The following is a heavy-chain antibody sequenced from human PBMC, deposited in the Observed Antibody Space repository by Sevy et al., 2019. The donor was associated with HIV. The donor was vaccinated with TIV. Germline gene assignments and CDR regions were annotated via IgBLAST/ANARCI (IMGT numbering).Heavy chain of an antibody. J-gene: IGHJ4*02. Sequence: GGSLRLSCATSGFIFSNYAMHWIRQAPGKGLEWVAVIWYDGTDKYYADSVQGRFTISRDNSKNTLYLQMNSLRVEDTAVYYCARYWGRDGHSIDYWVLGTLVTVSS. D-gene: IGHD3-16*01. CDR3: ARYWGRDGHSIDY. V-gene: IGHV3-33*01. CDR2: IWYDGTDK. CDR1: GFIFSNYA.